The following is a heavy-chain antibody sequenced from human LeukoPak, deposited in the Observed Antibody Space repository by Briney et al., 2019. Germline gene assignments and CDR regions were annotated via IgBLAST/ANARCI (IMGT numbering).Heavy chain of an antibody. J-gene: IGHJ4*02. CDR1: GFSFSRAW. V-gene: IGHV3-15*05. CDR2: IKSRSDGGTT. CDR3: TTVTLRPVGL. Sequence: GGSLRLSCAASGFSFSRAWMSWVRQAPGKGLEWVGRIKSRSDGGTTDYAAPVKGRFTISRDDSKNTLFLQVNSLKIEDTAVYYCTTVTLRPVGLWGQGTLVTVSS. D-gene: IGHD3-10*01.